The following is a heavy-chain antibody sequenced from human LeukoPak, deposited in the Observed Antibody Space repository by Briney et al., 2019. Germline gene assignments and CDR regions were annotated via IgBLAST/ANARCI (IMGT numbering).Heavy chain of an antibody. CDR1: GYSFTSYY. CDR3: SGGSWHSNWFDP. V-gene: IGHV1-2*02. D-gene: IGHD2-15*01. CDR2: INPSGGGT. Sequence: ASVKVSCKASGYSFTSYYMHLVRQAPGQGLEWMGMINPSGGGTNYAQKFQGRVTMTRDTSISTAYMELSRLRSDDTAVYYCSGGSWHSNWFDPWGQGTLVTVSS. J-gene: IGHJ5*02.